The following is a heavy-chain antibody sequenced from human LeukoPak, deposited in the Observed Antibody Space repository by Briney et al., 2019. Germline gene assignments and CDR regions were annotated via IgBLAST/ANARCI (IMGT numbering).Heavy chain of an antibody. Sequence: GGSLRLSCAASGFTFSSYAMSWARQAPGKGLEWVSAISGSGGSTYYADSVKGRFTISRDNSKNTLYLQMNSLRAEDTAVYYCAKGYKWLDYFDYWGQGTLVTVSS. CDR1: GFTFSSYA. CDR2: ISGSGGST. J-gene: IGHJ4*02. V-gene: IGHV3-23*01. D-gene: IGHD6-19*01. CDR3: AKGYKWLDYFDY.